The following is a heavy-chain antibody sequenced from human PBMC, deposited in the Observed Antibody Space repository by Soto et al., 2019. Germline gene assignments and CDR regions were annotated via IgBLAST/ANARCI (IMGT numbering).Heavy chain of an antibody. Sequence: SETLSLTCTVSGGSISSYYWTWIRQPPGKGLEWIGYMYYSGSTNYNPSLKSRVTISVDTSKNQFSLKLSSVTAADTAVYYCARDGVSSTEYTWNYGTYFDYWGQGALVTVSS. J-gene: IGHJ4*02. D-gene: IGHD1-7*01. CDR2: MYYSGST. V-gene: IGHV4-59*01. CDR3: ARDGVSSTEYTWNYGTYFDY. CDR1: GGSISSYY.